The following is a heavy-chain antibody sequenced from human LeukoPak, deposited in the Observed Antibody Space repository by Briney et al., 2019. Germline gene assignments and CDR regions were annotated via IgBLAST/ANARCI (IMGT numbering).Heavy chain of an antibody. CDR1: GFILSDHY. CDR3: TTEYYYDSSGLFDY. Sequence: GGSLRLSCAASGFILSDHYIDWVRQAPGKGLEWVGRTRNKANSYTTEYAASVKGRFTISRDDSKNTLYLQMNSLKTEDTAVYYCTTEYYYDSSGLFDYWGQGTLVTVSS. CDR2: TRNKANSYTT. D-gene: IGHD3-22*01. J-gene: IGHJ4*02. V-gene: IGHV3-72*01.